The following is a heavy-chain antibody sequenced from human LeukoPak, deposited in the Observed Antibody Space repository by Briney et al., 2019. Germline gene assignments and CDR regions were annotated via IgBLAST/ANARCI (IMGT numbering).Heavy chain of an antibody. Sequence: ASVKVSCKASGYTFNSYDINWVRQAPGQGLEWMGWINPNSGGTNYAQKFQGRVTMTRDTSISTAYMELSRLRSDDTAVYYCARVGPHKPLRWFDPWGQGTLVTVSS. CDR2: INPNSGGT. D-gene: IGHD3-16*01. V-gene: IGHV1-2*02. CDR1: GYTFNSYD. J-gene: IGHJ5*02. CDR3: ARVGPHKPLRWFDP.